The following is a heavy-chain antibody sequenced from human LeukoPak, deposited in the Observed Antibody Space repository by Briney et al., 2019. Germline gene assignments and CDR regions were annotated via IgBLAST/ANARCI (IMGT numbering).Heavy chain of an antibody. Sequence: GGSLRLSCAASGFTFSDFGMTWVRQAPGKGLEWVSYISSSSLSIYYAGSVKGRFTISRDNAGNSLYLQMNSLRAEDTAMYYCARDATPTQLWFRGSFDYWGLGALVTVAS. D-gene: IGHD5-18*01. J-gene: IGHJ4*02. CDR3: ARDATPTQLWFRGSFDY. CDR2: ISSSSLSI. CDR1: GFTFSDFG. V-gene: IGHV3-48*01.